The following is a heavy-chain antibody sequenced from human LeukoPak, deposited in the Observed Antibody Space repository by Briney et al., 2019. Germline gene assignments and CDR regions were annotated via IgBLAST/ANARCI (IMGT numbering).Heavy chain of an antibody. Sequence: GGSLRLSCAASGFTFSSYDMHWVRQAPGKGLKWVTFIRSDGNNKYYADSVKGRFTISRDNSKNALYLQMSGLRAEDTAVYYCAKGLDYAVDYWGQGTLVTVSS. CDR2: IRSDGNNK. CDR3: AKGLDYAVDY. D-gene: IGHD4-17*01. CDR1: GFTFSSYD. V-gene: IGHV3-30*02. J-gene: IGHJ4*02.